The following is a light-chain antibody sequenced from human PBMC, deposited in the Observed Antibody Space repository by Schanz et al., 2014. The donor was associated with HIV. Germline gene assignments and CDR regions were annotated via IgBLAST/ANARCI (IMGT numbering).Light chain of an antibody. V-gene: IGLV2-11*01. CDR3: CSYAGSYPWV. CDR2: DVT. CDR1: SSDVGGYNY. Sequence: QSALTQPRSVSGSPGQSVAISCTGTSSDVGGYNYVSWYQQHPGKAPKLMIYDVTKRPSGVPDRFSGSKSGNTASLTVSGLRADDEADYYCCSYAGSYPWVFGGGTKVTVL. J-gene: IGLJ3*02.